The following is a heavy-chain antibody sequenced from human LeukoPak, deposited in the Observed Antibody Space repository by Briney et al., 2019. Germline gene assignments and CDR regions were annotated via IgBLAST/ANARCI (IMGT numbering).Heavy chain of an antibody. CDR3: ARGHRYCSSTSCLLGRDY. Sequence: SETLSLTCAVSGGPFSGYYWNWIRHPPGKGLELIGEINHSGSTNYNPSRNSRITILVDTSNNQVSLNVSYLTAADTAVYYCARGHRYCSSTSCLLGRDYWGQGTLVTVSS. CDR2: INHSGST. CDR1: GGPFSGYY. D-gene: IGHD2-2*01. J-gene: IGHJ4*02. V-gene: IGHV4-34*01.